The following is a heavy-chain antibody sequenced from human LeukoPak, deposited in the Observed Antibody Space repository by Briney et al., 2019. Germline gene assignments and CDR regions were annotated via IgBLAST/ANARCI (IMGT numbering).Heavy chain of an antibody. CDR2: ICYSGST. V-gene: IGHV4-59*01. CDR1: GGSISSYY. J-gene: IGHJ5*02. CDR3: ARDRGVTTWFDP. D-gene: IGHD4-11*01. Sequence: PSETLSLTCTVSGGSISSYYWSWIRQPPGKGLEWIGYICYSGSTNYNPSLKSRVTISVDTSKNQFSLKLSSVTAADTAVHYCARDRGVTTWFDPWGQGTLVTVSS.